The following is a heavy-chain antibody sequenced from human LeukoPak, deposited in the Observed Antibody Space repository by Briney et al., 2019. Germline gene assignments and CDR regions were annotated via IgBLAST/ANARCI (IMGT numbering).Heavy chain of an antibody. CDR2: ISSGGDNT. D-gene: IGHD5-18*01. J-gene: IGHJ4*02. Sequence: QAGGSLGLSCAASGFTFSSYAMSWVRQAPGKGLEWVSAISSGGDNTYYADSVKGRLTISRDNSKNTLYVQMTSLRAEDTAVYYCAREDATMVLSLDYWGQGALVTVSS. CDR3: AREDATMVLSLDY. V-gene: IGHV3-23*01. CDR1: GFTFSSYA.